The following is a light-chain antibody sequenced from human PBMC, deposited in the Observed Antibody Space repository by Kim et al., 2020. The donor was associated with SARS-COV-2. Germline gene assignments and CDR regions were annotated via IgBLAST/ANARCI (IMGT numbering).Light chain of an antibody. V-gene: IGLV2-14*03. CDR3: SSYTSSSTLV. CDR1: RSDVGGYNY. CDR2: DVS. J-gene: IGLJ2*01. Sequence: GQSITISCTGTRSDVGGYNYVSWYQQHPGKAPKLMIYDVSNRPSGVSNRFSGSKSGNTASLTISGLQAEHEADYYCSSYTSSSTLVFGGGTKVTVL.